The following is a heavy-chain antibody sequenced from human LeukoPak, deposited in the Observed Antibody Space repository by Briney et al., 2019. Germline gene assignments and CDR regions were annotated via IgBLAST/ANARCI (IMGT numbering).Heavy chain of an antibody. Sequence: ASVKVSCKVSGDTLTELSMHWVRQAPGKGLEWMGGFDPEDGETIYAQKFQGRVTMTEDTSTDTAYMELSSLRSEDTAVYYCATDRKGVVPAAVTDYWGQGTLVTVSS. CDR2: FDPEDGET. V-gene: IGHV1-24*01. CDR1: GDTLTELS. CDR3: ATDRKGVVPAAVTDY. D-gene: IGHD2-2*01. J-gene: IGHJ4*02.